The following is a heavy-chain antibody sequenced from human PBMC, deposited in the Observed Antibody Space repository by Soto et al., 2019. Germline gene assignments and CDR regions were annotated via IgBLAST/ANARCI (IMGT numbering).Heavy chain of an antibody. CDR1: GYTFTSYG. Sequence: GASVKVSCKASGYTFTSYGISWVRQAPGQGLEWMGWISAYNGNTNYAQKLQGRVTMTTDTSTSTAYMELRSLRSDDTAVYYCARDAPYYDFWSGYPNRLDYGMDVWGQGTTVTVSS. D-gene: IGHD3-3*01. J-gene: IGHJ6*02. V-gene: IGHV1-18*01. CDR3: ARDAPYYDFWSGYPNRLDYGMDV. CDR2: ISAYNGNT.